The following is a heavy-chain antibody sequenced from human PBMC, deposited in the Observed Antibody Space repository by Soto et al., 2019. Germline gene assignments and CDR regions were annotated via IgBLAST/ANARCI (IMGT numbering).Heavy chain of an antibody. Sequence: ASVKVSCKASGYTFTSYGISWVRQAPGQGLEWMGWISAYNGNTNYAQKLQGRVTMTTDTSTSTAYMELRSLRSDDTAVYYCARELRGVLPPYYYYGMDVWGQGTTVTVS. V-gene: IGHV1-18*01. J-gene: IGHJ6*02. CDR2: ISAYNGNT. D-gene: IGHD3-10*01. CDR3: ARELRGVLPPYYYYGMDV. CDR1: GYTFTSYG.